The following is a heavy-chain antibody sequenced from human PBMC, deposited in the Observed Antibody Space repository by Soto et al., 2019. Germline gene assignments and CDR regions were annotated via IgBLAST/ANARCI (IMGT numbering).Heavy chain of an antibody. CDR2: ISAYNGNT. Sequence: AASVKVSCKASGYTFTSYGISWVRQAPGQGLEWMGWISAYNGNTNYAQKLQGRVTMTTDTSTSTAYMELRSLRSDDTAVYYCARDLDFGVVITAQRPYGMDVWGQGTTVTVSS. CDR3: ARDLDFGVVITAQRPYGMDV. J-gene: IGHJ6*02. D-gene: IGHD3-3*01. V-gene: IGHV1-18*01. CDR1: GYTFTSYG.